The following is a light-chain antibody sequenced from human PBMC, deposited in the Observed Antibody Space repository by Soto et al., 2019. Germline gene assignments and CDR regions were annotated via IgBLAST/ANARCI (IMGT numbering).Light chain of an antibody. Sequence: TLSLSPGERATLSFRASHTISSSYLAWYQQKPGQAPRLLMYGISRRATGIPDRFSGSGSGTDFTLTITRLEPEDFAVYYCQQYVTSSPRTFGQGTKVDTK. CDR2: GIS. CDR1: HTISSSY. CDR3: QQYVTSSPRT. J-gene: IGKJ1*01. V-gene: IGKV3-20*01.